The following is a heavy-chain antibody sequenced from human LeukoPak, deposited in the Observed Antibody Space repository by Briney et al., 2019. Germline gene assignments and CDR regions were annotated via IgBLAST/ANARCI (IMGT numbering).Heavy chain of an antibody. CDR3: ARDRASFDS. Sequence: SGGSLRLSCAASGFTFSSFPMSWVRQAPGKGLQWVSGITGRGGNTCYADSVEGRFTISRDNSKYTLSLQMDSLSASDPDVYYCARDRASFDSWGQGTLVTVSS. D-gene: IGHD2-21*01. CDR1: GFTFSSFP. V-gene: IGHV3-23*01. CDR2: ITGRGGNT. J-gene: IGHJ4*02.